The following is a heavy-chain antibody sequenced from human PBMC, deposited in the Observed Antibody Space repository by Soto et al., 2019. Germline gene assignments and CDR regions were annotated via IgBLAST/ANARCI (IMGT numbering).Heavy chain of an antibody. CDR3: ARSEEGVGYCSSTSCYPGGYYYYGMDV. CDR2: INPSGGST. Sequence: RASLKVSCKASGYTFTSYYMHWVRQAPGQGLEWMGIINPSGGSTSYAQKFQGRVTMTRDTSTSTVYMELSSLRSEDTAVYYCARSEEGVGYCSSTSCYPGGYYYYGMDVWGQGTTVTVSS. J-gene: IGHJ6*02. CDR1: GYTFTSYY. V-gene: IGHV1-46*01. D-gene: IGHD2-2*01.